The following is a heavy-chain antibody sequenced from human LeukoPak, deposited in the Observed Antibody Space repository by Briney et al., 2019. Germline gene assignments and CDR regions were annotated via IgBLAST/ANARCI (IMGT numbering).Heavy chain of an antibody. CDR3: TRRLMTTVNDY. Sequence: HPGGSLRLYCAASGFTFSGSAMHWVRQSPGKGLEWVGRIRSKANDHATAYAASVRGRFTISRDDSKNTAYLQMNSLKTEDTAVYYCTRRLMTTVNDYWGQGTLVTVSS. CDR1: GFTFSGSA. D-gene: IGHD4-17*01. V-gene: IGHV3-73*01. CDR2: IRSKANDHAT. J-gene: IGHJ4*02.